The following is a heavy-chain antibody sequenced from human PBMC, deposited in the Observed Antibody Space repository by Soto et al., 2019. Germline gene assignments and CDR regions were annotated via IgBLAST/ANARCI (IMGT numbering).Heavy chain of an antibody. J-gene: IGHJ3*02. CDR2: IFYSGST. V-gene: IGHV4-39*01. Sequence: QLQLQESGPGLVKPSETLSLTCTVSGGSISSSSYYWGWIRQPPGKGLEWIGSIFYSGSTYYNPSLKSRVTISVDTSKNQFSLKLSSVTAADTAVYYCARHVDYGDYVGAFDIWGQGTMVTVSS. CDR3: ARHVDYGDYVGAFDI. D-gene: IGHD4-17*01. CDR1: GGSISSSSYY.